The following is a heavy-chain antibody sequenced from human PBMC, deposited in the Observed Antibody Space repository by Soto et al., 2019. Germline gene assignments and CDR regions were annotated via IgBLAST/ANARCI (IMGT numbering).Heavy chain of an antibody. J-gene: IGHJ4*02. D-gene: IGHD4-17*01. Sequence: QITLKESGPTLVKPTQTLTLTCTFSGSSSTTIRGGVGWIRQPPGKALEWLALIYWDDDKRYSPSLKTRLTITKDTSKNQVVLTMTNMDPVDTATYYCAHYRIFGDYMYYFDSWGQGTLVTVSS. CDR2: IYWDDDK. CDR1: GSSSTTIRGG. V-gene: IGHV2-5*02. CDR3: AHYRIFGDYMYYFDS.